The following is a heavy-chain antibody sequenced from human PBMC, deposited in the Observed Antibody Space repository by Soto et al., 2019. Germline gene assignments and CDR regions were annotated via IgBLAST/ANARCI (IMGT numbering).Heavy chain of an antibody. CDR3: ARDHYVYDILTGYGYYYGMDV. Sequence: SDTVSLTCTVSGGSISSGDYYWSWIRQPPGKGLEWIGYIYYSGSTYYNPSLKSRVTISVDTSKNQFSLKLSSVTAADTAVYYCARDHYVYDILTGYGYYYGMDVWGQGTTVT. V-gene: IGHV4-30-4*02. D-gene: IGHD3-9*01. CDR1: GGSISSGDYY. J-gene: IGHJ6*02. CDR2: IYYSGST.